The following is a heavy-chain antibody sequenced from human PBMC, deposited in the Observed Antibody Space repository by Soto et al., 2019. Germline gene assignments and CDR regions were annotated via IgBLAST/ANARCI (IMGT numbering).Heavy chain of an antibody. CDR3: ARDIAAAGMGYYYGMDV. Sequence: PGGSLRLSCAASGFTFSSYAMHWVRQAPGKGLEWVAVISYDGSNKYYADSVKGRFTISRDNSKNTLYLQMNSLRAEDTAVYYCARDIAAAGMGYYYGMDVWGQGTTVTVSS. V-gene: IGHV3-30-3*01. CDR1: GFTFSSYA. CDR2: ISYDGSNK. J-gene: IGHJ6*02. D-gene: IGHD6-13*01.